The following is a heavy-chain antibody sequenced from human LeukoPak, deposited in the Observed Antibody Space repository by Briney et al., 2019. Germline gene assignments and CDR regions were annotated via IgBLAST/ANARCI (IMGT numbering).Heavy chain of an antibody. D-gene: IGHD3-9*01. CDR3: AKDRRYFDWLLYPGMDV. V-gene: IGHV3-30*18. CDR1: GFPFSSYV. CDR2: ISYYKSKK. Sequence: GGPLTLSCAPSGFPFSSYVKHCVRQAPGKGLEWVADISYYKSKKYYADSVKGRFTISRDSSKNTLDLQMNSLRAEDTAVYYCAKDRRYFDWLLYPGMDVWAQGTRVSVSS. J-gene: IGHJ6*02.